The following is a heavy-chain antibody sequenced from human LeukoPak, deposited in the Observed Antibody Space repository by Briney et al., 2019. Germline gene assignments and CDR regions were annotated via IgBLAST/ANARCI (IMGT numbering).Heavy chain of an antibody. Sequence: SQTLSLTCVVSGDSVSSKNGAWNWIRQSPSRGLEWLVRTYYRSKWYNDYAESMESRMTISQDTSKNQYSLHLNSVTPDDTAVYYCARDFGTTGWHTFDYWGQGTLVTVSS. CDR2: TYYRSKWYN. CDR1: GDSVSSKNGA. CDR3: ARDFGTTGWHTFDY. D-gene: IGHD6-19*01. J-gene: IGHJ4*02. V-gene: IGHV6-1*01.